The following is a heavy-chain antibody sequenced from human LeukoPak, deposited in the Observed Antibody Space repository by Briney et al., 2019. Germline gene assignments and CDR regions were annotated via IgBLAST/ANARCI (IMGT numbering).Heavy chain of an antibody. J-gene: IGHJ4*02. Sequence: KPSETLSLTCAVYGGSFSGYYWSWIRQPPGKGLEWIGEINHSGSTTYNPSLKSRVTISVDTSKNQCSLKLTSVIAADTAVYYCARVWDYWGQGTLVTVSS. V-gene: IGHV4-34*01. CDR1: GGSFSGYY. CDR2: INHSGST. CDR3: ARVWDY.